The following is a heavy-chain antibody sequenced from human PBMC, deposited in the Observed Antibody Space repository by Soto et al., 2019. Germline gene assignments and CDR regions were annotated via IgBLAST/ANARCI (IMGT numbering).Heavy chain of an antibody. D-gene: IGHD3-3*02. Sequence: ASVKVSCKTSVYTFTGHYIHWVRQAPQQGPEWMGEIGPESGATRYAQKFRGGVTMTMDTSITTVYMELKNLSPDDTAVYYCGRGRSGQIVIFYWGQGTPVTVSS. CDR2: IGPESGAT. V-gene: IGHV1-2*02. CDR3: GRGRSGQIVIFY. J-gene: IGHJ4*02. CDR1: VYTFTGHY.